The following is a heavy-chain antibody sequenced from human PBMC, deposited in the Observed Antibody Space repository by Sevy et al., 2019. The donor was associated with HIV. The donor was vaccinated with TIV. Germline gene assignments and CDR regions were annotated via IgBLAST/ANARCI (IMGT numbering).Heavy chain of an antibody. Sequence: GGSLRLSCVVSGFTFSSFDMHWVRQAPGKGLEWVAFISNDGSNKYYEDSVKGRVTISRDNSKNTLYLQMNSLRTEDTALYYCARDQLGSIDYWGQGTLVTVSS. CDR3: ARDQLGSIDY. J-gene: IGHJ4*02. CDR1: GFTFSSFD. CDR2: ISNDGSNK. V-gene: IGHV3-30*03. D-gene: IGHD7-27*01.